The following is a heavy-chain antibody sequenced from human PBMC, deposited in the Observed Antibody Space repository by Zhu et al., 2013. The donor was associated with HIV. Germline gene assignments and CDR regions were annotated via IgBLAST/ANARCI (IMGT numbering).Heavy chain of an antibody. Sequence: QVQLVQSGTEVKKPGATVKVSCKASGYTFTGYYMHWVRQAPGQGLEWMGWISVYNGNTNYAQNLQGRVTMTTDTSTSTAYMELSSLRSEDTALYFCAREVERIVDYWGQGTLVTVSS. V-gene: IGHV1-18*04. D-gene: IGHD1-1*01. CDR1: GYTFTGYY. CDR2: ISVYNGNT. J-gene: IGHJ4*02. CDR3: AREVERIVDY.